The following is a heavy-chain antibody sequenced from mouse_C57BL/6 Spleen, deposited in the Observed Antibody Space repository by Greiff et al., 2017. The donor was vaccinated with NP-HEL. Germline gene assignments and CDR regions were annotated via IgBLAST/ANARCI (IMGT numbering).Heavy chain of an antibody. Sequence: QVQLKESGAELVRPGTSVKVSCKASGYAFTNYLIEWVKQRPGQGLEWIGVINPGSGGTNYNEKFKGKATLTADKSSSTAYMQRSSLTSEDSAVYFCARSRTYYGSSYDWYFDVWGTGTTVTVSS. CDR1: GYAFTNYL. CDR2: INPGSGGT. CDR3: ARSRTYYGSSYDWYFDV. J-gene: IGHJ1*03. V-gene: IGHV1-54*01. D-gene: IGHD1-1*01.